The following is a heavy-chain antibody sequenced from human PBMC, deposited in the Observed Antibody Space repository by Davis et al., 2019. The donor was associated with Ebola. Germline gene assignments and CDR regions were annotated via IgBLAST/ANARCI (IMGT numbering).Heavy chain of an antibody. J-gene: IGHJ6*02. CDR1: GFAFNVYW. CDR3: ARERAVSPFGYYYGMDV. Sequence: GGSLRLSCAASGFAFNVYWMTWVRQAPGKGLEWVAVISYDGSNKYYADSVKGRFTISRDNSKNTLYLQMNSLRAEDTAVYYCARERAVSPFGYYYGMDVWGQGTTVTVSS. CDR2: ISYDGSNK. D-gene: IGHD6-19*01. V-gene: IGHV3-30-3*01.